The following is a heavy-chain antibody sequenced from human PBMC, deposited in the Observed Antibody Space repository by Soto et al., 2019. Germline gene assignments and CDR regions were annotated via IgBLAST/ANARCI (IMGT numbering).Heavy chain of an antibody. Sequence: QVQLVQSGGEVKKPGASVKVSCKTSGYTFTTYGISWVRQAPGQGLEWVGWISAYSGKTHYAQKFQGKVTMTTDTSTITAYLELRSLRSDDTAVYYCARDPYLADHQYWGQGTLVTVSS. V-gene: IGHV1-18*01. D-gene: IGHD3-16*01. CDR1: GYTFTTYG. J-gene: IGHJ4*02. CDR2: ISAYSGKT. CDR3: ARDPYLADHQY.